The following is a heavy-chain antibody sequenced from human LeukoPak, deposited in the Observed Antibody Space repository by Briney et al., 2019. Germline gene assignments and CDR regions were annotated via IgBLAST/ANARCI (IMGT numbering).Heavy chain of an antibody. Sequence: PGGSLRLSCAASGFTFSSYEMNWVRQAPGKGLEWVSYISSSGSTIYYADSVKGRFTISRDNAKNSLYLQMNSLRAEDMALYYCAKGIAARRGGIFDYWGQGTLVTVSS. CDR2: ISSSGSTI. CDR3: AKGIAARRGGIFDY. J-gene: IGHJ4*02. V-gene: IGHV3-48*03. CDR1: GFTFSSYE. D-gene: IGHD6-6*01.